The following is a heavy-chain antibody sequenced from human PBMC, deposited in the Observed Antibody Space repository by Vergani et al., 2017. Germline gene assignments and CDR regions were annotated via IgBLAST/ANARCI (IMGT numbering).Heavy chain of an antibody. D-gene: IGHD3-3*01. J-gene: IGHJ5*02. V-gene: IGHV3-30*01. CDR3: ARDSEKTQRYDFWSGYYNWFDP. CDR2: ISYDGSNK. CDR1: GFTFSSYA. Sequence: QVQLVESGGGVVQPGRSLRLSCAASGFTFSSYAMHWVRQAPGKGLEWVAVISYDGSNKYYADSVKGRFTISRDNSKNTLYLQMNSLRAEDTAVYYCARDSEKTQRYDFWSGYYNWFDPWGQGTLVTVSS.